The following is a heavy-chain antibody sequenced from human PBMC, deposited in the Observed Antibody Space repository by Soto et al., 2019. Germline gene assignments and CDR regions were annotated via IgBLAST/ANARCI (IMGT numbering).Heavy chain of an antibody. CDR1: GYTFTSYG. CDR2: ISAYNGNT. D-gene: IGHD6-13*01. Sequence: QVQLVQSGAEVKKPGASVKVSCKASGYTFTSYGISWVRQAPGQGLEWMGWISAYNGNTNYAQKLQGRDTMTTDTSTSPAHMELRSLRSDDTAVYYCARESSSSCHDYWGQGTLVTVSS. CDR3: ARESSSSCHDY. V-gene: IGHV1-18*01. J-gene: IGHJ4*02.